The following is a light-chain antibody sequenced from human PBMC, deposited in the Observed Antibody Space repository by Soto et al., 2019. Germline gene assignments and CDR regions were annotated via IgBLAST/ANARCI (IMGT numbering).Light chain of an antibody. CDR1: QTVGRNY. Sequence: EIVLTQSPDSLSLFPGERATLSCRASQTVGRNYVAWFQQKPGQAPRLLIYDASTRATGIPDKFGGSGSGTDFTLTINRLEPEYFAVYYCQQYVNSPIPFGHGPRLEIK. CDR2: DAS. J-gene: IGKJ5*01. V-gene: IGKV3-20*01. CDR3: QQYVNSPIP.